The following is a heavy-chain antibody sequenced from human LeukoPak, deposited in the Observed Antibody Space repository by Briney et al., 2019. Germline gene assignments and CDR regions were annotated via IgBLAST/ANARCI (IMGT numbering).Heavy chain of an antibody. V-gene: IGHV4-30-4*08. CDR3: ARGLVVRWATADWFDP. CDR2: IYDSGST. D-gene: IGHD3-10*01. J-gene: IGHJ5*02. Sequence: SETLSLTCTVSGGSIGSGDYYWNWIRQPPGKGLEWIGYIYDSGSTYYNPSLKSRVTISVDTSKNQFSLKLSSVTAADTAVYYCARGLVVRWATADWFDPWGQGTLVTVSS. CDR1: GGSIGSGDYY.